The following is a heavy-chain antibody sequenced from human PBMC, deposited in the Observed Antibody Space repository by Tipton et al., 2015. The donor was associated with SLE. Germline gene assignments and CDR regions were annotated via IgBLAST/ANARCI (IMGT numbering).Heavy chain of an antibody. J-gene: IGHJ4*02. CDR1: GYSISSGYY. V-gene: IGHV4-38-2*01. CDR2: IYYSGST. Sequence: TLSLTCAVSGYSISSGYYWGWIRQPPGKGLEWIGNIYYSGSTYYNPSLKSRVTISVDTSKNQFSLKLSSVTAADTAVYYCARGIVGAYFDYWGQGTLVTVSS. D-gene: IGHD1-26*01. CDR3: ARGIVGAYFDY.